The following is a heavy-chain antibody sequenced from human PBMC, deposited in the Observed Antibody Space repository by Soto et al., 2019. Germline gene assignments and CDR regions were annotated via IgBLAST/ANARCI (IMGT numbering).Heavy chain of an antibody. D-gene: IGHD5-18*01. CDR1: GDSINSRSYY. J-gene: IGHJ5*02. V-gene: IGHV4-39*07. CDR2: ICYSGST. Sequence: SETLSLTCTVTGDSINSRSYYWGWIRQPPGKGLEWIGSICYSGSTYNNPSLRSRVSMSVDTSNNQFSLRLSSVTAADTAVYYCAVDTSVGGPNWFDPWGQGTLVTVSS. CDR3: AVDTSVGGPNWFDP.